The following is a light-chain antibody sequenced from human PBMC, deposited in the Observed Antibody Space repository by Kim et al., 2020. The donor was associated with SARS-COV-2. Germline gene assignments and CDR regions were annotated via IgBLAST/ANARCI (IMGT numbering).Light chain of an antibody. CDR3: SSYTRSSTNYV. CDR2: AVS. CDR1: SSDVGSYDY. Sequence: QSSTVSCPGTSSDVGSYDYVSWYQQHPGKAHKLMIYAVSNRPSGVSNRFSGSKSANTASLTISGLQAEDEADYYCSSYTRSSTNYVFGTGTKVTVL. V-gene: IGLV2-14*03. J-gene: IGLJ1*01.